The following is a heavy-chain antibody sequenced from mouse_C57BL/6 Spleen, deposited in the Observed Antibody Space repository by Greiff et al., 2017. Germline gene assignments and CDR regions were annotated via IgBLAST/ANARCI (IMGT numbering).Heavy chain of an antibody. CDR3: TTGGFAY. CDR2: IDPENGDT. CDR1: GFNIKDDY. J-gene: IGHJ3*01. V-gene: IGHV14-4*01. Sequence: EVQLQESGAELVRPGASVKLSCTASGFNIKDDYMHWVKQRPEQGLEWIGWIDPENGDTEYASKFQGKATITADTSSNTAYLQLSSLTSEDTAVYYCTTGGFAYWGQGTLVTVSA.